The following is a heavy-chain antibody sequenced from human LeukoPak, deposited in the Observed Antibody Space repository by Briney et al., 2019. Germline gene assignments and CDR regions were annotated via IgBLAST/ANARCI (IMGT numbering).Heavy chain of an antibody. D-gene: IGHD5-24*01. CDR3: ASPEMATPNYFDY. J-gene: IGHJ4*02. V-gene: IGHV1-69*04. CDR2: IIPILGIA. Sequence: ASVKVSCKASGGTFSSYAISWVRQAPGQGLEWMGRIIPILGIANYAQKFQGRVTITADKSTSTAYMELSSLRSEDTAVYYCASPEMATPNYFDYWGQGTLVTVSS. CDR1: GGTFSSYA.